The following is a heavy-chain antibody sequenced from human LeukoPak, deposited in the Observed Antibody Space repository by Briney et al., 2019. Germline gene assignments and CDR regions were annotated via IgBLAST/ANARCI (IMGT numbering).Heavy chain of an antibody. CDR2: IIPIFGTA. D-gene: IGHD2-2*01. J-gene: IGHJ3*02. Sequence: ASVKVSCKASGGTFSSYAISWVRQAPGQGLERMGGIIPIFGTANYAQKFQGRVTITTDESTSTAYMELSSLRSEDTAVYYCARSYCSSTSCYDAFDIWGQGTMVTVSS. CDR1: GGTFSSYA. V-gene: IGHV1-69*05. CDR3: ARSYCSSTSCYDAFDI.